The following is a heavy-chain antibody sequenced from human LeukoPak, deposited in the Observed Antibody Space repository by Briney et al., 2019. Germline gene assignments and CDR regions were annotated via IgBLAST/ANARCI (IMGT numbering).Heavy chain of an antibody. CDR3: ARESPYYHYGMDV. J-gene: IGHJ6*02. V-gene: IGHV1-2*04. Sequence: GASVKVSCKASGYTFTGYYMHWVRQAPGQGLEWMGWINPNSGGTNYAQKFQGWVTMTRDTSISTAYMELSRLRSDDTAVYYCARESPYYHYGMDVWGQGTTVTVSS. CDR2: INPNSGGT. CDR1: GYTFTGYY.